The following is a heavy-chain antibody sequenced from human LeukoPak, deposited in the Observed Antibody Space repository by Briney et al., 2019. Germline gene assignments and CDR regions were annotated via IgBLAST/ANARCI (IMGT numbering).Heavy chain of an antibody. CDR3: AKGTSPFDP. Sequence: PGGSLRLSCAASGFTFSNSVMSWVRQAPGKGLEWVSLISGSGDNIYYVDSVKGRFTISRDNSKNTLYRQMNSLRAEDTAVYFFAKGTSPFDPWGQGTLVTVSS. CDR2: ISGSGDNI. CDR1: GFTFSNSV. V-gene: IGHV3-23*01. J-gene: IGHJ5*02.